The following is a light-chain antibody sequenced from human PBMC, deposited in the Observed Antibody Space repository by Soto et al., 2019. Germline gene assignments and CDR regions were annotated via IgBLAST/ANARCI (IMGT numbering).Light chain of an antibody. CDR3: QQYMSYS. Sequence: EIMMTQSPVTLSVSPGERATLSCRASQSVNSNLAWYQQKPGQAPRLLIYGASTRATGIPASFIGNGSGTEFTLTASSLQPEDFATYYCQQYMSYSFGQGTKVDNK. CDR2: GAS. CDR1: QSVNSN. J-gene: IGKJ1*01. V-gene: IGKV3-15*01.